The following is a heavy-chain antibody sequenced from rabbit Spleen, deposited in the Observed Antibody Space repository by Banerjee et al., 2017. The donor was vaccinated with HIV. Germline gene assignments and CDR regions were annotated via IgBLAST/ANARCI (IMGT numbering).Heavy chain of an antibody. J-gene: IGHJ4*01. CDR3: ARGDSGAGDAMHL. CDR1: GFSFDSGYV. CDR2: INIVTGKA. Sequence: QEQLVESGGGLVQPEGSLTLTCTASGFSFDSGYVMCWVRQAPGKGLEWIACINIVTGKAVYARWAKGRFTISKTSSTTVTLQMTSLTAADTATYFCARGDSGAGDAMHLWGPGTLVTVS. D-gene: IGHD6-1*01. V-gene: IGHV1S45*01.